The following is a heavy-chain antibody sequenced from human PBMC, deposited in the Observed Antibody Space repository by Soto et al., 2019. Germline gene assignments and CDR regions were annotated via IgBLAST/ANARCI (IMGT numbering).Heavy chain of an antibody. D-gene: IGHD2-15*01. CDR3: ARPRGYCSGGSCYNWFDP. J-gene: IGHJ5*02. CDR1: GGSISSYY. Sequence: LSLTCTVSGGSISSYYWSWIRQPPGKGLEWIGYNYYSGSTNYNPSLKSRITISVDTSKNQFSLKLNFVTAADTAVFYFARPRGYCSGGSCYNWFDPWGQGTLVTVSS. V-gene: IGHV4-59*08. CDR2: NYYSGST.